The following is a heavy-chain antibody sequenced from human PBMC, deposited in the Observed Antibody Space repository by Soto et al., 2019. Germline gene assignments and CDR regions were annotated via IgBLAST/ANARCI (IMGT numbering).Heavy chain of an antibody. CDR1: GFTFSSYE. CDR2: ISSSGTTI. CDR3: ARDPWAANYYDSSGYYHYFDY. J-gene: IGHJ4*02. V-gene: IGHV3-48*03. D-gene: IGHD3-22*01. Sequence: EVQLVESGGGLVQPGGSLRLSCAASGFTFSSYEMNWVRQAPGKGLEWVSYISSSGTTIYYADSVKGRFTISRDNAKNSLYLQMNSLRAEDTAVYYCARDPWAANYYDSSGYYHYFDYWGQGTLVTVSS.